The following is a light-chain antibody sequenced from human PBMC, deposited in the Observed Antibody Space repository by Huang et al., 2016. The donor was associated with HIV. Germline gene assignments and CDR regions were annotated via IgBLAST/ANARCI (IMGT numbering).Light chain of an antibody. V-gene: IGKV1-39*01. Sequence: IQMTQSPSSLSASVGDRVTITCRASQSIDGYLNWYQQKPGKAPKLLISSASTLHTGVPPRFSGSGSWTDYTLIIGNLQPDDFATYFCQQSYSTLITFGQGSRLDTK. J-gene: IGKJ5*01. CDR3: QQSYSTLIT. CDR1: QSIDGY. CDR2: SAS.